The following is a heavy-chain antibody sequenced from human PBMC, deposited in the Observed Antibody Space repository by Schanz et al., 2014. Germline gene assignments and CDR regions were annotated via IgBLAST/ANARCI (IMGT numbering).Heavy chain of an antibody. CDR2: ISGSDGST. D-gene: IGHD1-26*01. J-gene: IGHJ4*02. CDR3: ARGGSGSHYRLDY. Sequence: EVQLVESGGGLVQPGGSLRLSCAASGFTFSSYAMSWVRQAPGKGLEWVSAISGSDGSTYYADSVKGRFTISRDNSKNTLYLQMNILRAEDTGLYFCARGGSGSHYRLDYWGQGTLVTVSS. CDR1: GFTFSSYA. V-gene: IGHV3-23*04.